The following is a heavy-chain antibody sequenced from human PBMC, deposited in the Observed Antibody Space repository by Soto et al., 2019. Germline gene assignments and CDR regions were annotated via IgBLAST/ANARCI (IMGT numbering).Heavy chain of an antibody. V-gene: IGHV1-18*01. CDR3: ARDQEGYNSGSGL. Sequence: RASVKVSCKASGYTFTNYGITWVRQAPGQGLEWVGWISTYNGNTNYAQKLQGRVAMTTDTSTSTAYMELRSLRSDDTAMYYCARDQEGYNSGSGLWGQGTLVTVS. CDR2: ISTYNGNT. D-gene: IGHD3-10*01. J-gene: IGHJ4*02. CDR1: GYTFTNYG.